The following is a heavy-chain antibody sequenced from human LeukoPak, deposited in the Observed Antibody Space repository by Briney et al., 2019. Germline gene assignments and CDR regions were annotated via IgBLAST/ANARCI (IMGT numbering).Heavy chain of an antibody. CDR2: IYHSGST. CDR1: GGSISSSNW. V-gene: IGHV4-4*02. J-gene: IGHJ3*02. CDR3: ARGSYCSGGSCYSTAFDI. Sequence: SGTLSLTCAVSGGSISSSNWWSWVRQPPGKGLEWIGEIYHSGSTNYNPSLKSRVAISVDKSKNQFSLKLSSVTAADTAVYYCARGSYCSGGSCYSTAFDIWGQGTMVTVSS. D-gene: IGHD2-15*01.